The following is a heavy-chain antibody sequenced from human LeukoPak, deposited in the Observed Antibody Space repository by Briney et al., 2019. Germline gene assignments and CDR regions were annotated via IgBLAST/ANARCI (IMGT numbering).Heavy chain of an antibody. Sequence: GGSLRLSCAASGLSLSSSEMSWVRQAPGKGLEWVSYISSTSSRISYADSVKGRFTISRHNSKNTLYLQMNSLRAEDTAVYYCARASEGMDVWGQGTTVTVSS. V-gene: IGHV3-48*01. CDR2: ISSTSSRI. CDR1: GLSLSSSE. J-gene: IGHJ6*02. CDR3: ARASEGMDV.